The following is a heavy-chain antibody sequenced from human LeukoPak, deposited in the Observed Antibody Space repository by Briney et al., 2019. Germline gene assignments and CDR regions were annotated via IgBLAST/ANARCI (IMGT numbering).Heavy chain of an antibody. D-gene: IGHD6-19*01. CDR2: IRSKAYGGTA. Sequence: PGRSLRLSCRTSGFPFGDYVMSWFRQAPGKGLEWVSHIRSKAYGGTAEYATSVKGRFIISRDDSKSIAHLQMSSLKTEDTAVYFCTRGYDTSGWLFDYWGQGTLVTVSS. CDR3: TRGYDTSGWLFDY. V-gene: IGHV3-49*03. CDR1: GFPFGDYV. J-gene: IGHJ4*02.